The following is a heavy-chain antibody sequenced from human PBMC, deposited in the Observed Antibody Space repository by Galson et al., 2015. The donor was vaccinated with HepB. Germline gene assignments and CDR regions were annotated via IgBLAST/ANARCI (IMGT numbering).Heavy chain of an antibody. V-gene: IGHV4-59*01. CDR3: ARLDSSGYYYWLLDP. D-gene: IGHD3-22*01. CDR1: GGSISSYY. CDR2: IYYSGST. Sequence: SETLSLTCTVSGGSISSYYWSWIRQPPGKGLEWIGYIYYSGSTNYNPSLKSRVTISVDTSKNQFSLKLSSVTAADTAVYYCARLDSSGYYYWLLDPWGQGTLVTVSS. J-gene: IGHJ5*02.